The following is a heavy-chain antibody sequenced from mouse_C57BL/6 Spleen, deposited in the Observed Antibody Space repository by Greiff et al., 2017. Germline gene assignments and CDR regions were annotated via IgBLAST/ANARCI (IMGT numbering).Heavy chain of an antibody. D-gene: IGHD2-2*01. CDR1: GYTFTDYE. V-gene: IGHV1-15*01. J-gene: IGHJ4*01. CDR3: TAYGYDGYAMDY. Sequence: VQLQESGAELVRPGASVTLSCKASGYTFTDYEMHWVKQTPVHGLEWIGAIDPETGGTAYNQKFKGKAILTADKSSSTAYMELRSLTSEDSAVYYGTAYGYDGYAMDYWGQGTSVTVSS. CDR2: IDPETGGT.